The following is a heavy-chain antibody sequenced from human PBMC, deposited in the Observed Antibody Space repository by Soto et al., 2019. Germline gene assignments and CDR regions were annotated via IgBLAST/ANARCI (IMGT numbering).Heavy chain of an antibody. V-gene: IGHV3-48*02. CDR3: AREGWPLMQTGMDV. CDR2: ISSSNRTI. J-gene: IGHJ6*02. CDR1: GFTFRSYS. Sequence: GGSLRLSCAASGFTFRSYSMNWVRQAPGKGLEWVSYISSSNRTINYADSVKGRFIISRDNAKNSLYLQMHSLRDEDTAVYYCAREGWPLMQTGMDVWGQGTTVTV. D-gene: IGHD2-15*01.